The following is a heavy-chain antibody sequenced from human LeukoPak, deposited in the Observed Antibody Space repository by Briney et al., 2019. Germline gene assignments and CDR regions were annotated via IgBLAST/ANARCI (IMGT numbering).Heavy chain of an antibody. CDR2: INPNSGGT. D-gene: IGHD6-6*01. J-gene: IGHJ4*02. CDR1: GYTFTGYY. CDR3: ARGGYSSSSRRGGIDY. Sequence: GASVKVSCKASGYTFTGYYMHWVRPAPGQGLEWMGWINPNSGGTNYAQKFQGRVTMTRDTSISTAYMELRRLRSDDTAVYYCARGGYSSSSRRGGIDYWGQGTLVTVSS. V-gene: IGHV1-2*02.